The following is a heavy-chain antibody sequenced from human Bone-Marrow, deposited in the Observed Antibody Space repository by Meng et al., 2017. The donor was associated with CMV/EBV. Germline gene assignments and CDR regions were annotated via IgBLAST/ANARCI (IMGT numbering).Heavy chain of an antibody. CDR3: AREGAGMYYDSSGYYYAFDI. Sequence: SYAISWVRQAPGQGLEWMGGIIPIFGTANYAQKFQGRVTITADKSTSTAYMELSSLRSEDTAVYYCAREGAGMYYDSSGYYYAFDIWGQGTMVTVSS. J-gene: IGHJ3*02. CDR2: IIPIFGTA. D-gene: IGHD3-22*01. CDR1: SYA. V-gene: IGHV1-69*06.